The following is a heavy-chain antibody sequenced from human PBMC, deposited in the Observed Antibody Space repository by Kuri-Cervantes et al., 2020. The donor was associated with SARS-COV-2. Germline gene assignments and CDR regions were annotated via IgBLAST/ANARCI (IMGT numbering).Heavy chain of an antibody. CDR1: GFTFNTYW. V-gene: IGHV3-7*01. J-gene: IGHJ4*02. CDR3: ARLNDYGEAYFDY. CDR2: IKQDGSEK. Sequence: GESLKISCAASGFTFNTYWISWVRQAPGKGLEWVANIKQDGSEKYYVDSVKGRFTISRDNAKNSLYLQVNSLRAEDTAVYYCARLNDYGEAYFDYWGQGTLVTVSS. D-gene: IGHD4-17*01.